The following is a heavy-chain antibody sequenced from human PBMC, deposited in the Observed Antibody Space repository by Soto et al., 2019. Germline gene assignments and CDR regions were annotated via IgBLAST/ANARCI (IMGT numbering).Heavy chain of an antibody. CDR2: ISYDGNNK. CDR1: GFTFSTYG. Sequence: QVQLVESGGGVVQPERSLRLSCAASGFTFSTYGMHWVPQAPGKGLEWVAVISYDGNNKYFADSVKGRFTIARDNSKNTLFLQMDSLRAEDTAVYYCAKDHLPSTVTTPGYWGQGTLVTVSS. V-gene: IGHV3-30*18. CDR3: AKDHLPSTVTTPGY. D-gene: IGHD4-17*01. J-gene: IGHJ4*02.